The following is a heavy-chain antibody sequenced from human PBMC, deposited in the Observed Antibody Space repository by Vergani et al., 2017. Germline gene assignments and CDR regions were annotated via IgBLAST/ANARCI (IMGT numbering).Heavy chain of an antibody. CDR3: ARDNHGSGWR. J-gene: IGHJ4*02. CDR2: ISSSSSYI. Sequence: EVQLVESGGGLVKPGGSLRLSCAASGFTFSSYSMNWVRQAPGKGLEWVSSISSSSSYIYYADSVKGRFTISRDNSKNTLYLQMNSLRAEDTAVYYCARDNHGSGWRWGQGTLVTVSS. V-gene: IGHV3-21*01. D-gene: IGHD6-19*01. CDR1: GFTFSSYS.